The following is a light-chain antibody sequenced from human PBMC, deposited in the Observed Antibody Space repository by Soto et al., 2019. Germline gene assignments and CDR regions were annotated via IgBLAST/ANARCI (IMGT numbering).Light chain of an antibody. V-gene: IGLV2-23*01. Sequence: QSVLTQPASGSGSPGQSITISCTGTSTDVGSYNLVSWYQQHPGKAPRLMIYAGSKRPSGVSHRFSGSKSGNATSLTISGLQAEDEAGYYCCSYAGSSSLDVFGTGTKLTV. CDR1: STDVGSYNL. CDR3: CSYAGSSSLDV. J-gene: IGLJ1*01. CDR2: AGS.